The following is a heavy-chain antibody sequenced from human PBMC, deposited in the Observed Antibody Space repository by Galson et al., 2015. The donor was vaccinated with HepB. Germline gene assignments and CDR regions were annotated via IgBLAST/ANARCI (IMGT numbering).Heavy chain of an antibody. J-gene: IGHJ4*02. Sequence: SLRLSCAASGFTVSNYWMNWVRQAPGKGLEWVANIKGDGSEKYYVDSVKGRFTISRDNAKNSLHLQMNSLRADDTALYYCVASGWYGNFYFDYWGQGTLVTVSS. CDR1: GFTVSNYW. V-gene: IGHV3-7*01. CDR3: VASGWYGNFYFDY. D-gene: IGHD6-19*01. CDR2: IKGDGSEK.